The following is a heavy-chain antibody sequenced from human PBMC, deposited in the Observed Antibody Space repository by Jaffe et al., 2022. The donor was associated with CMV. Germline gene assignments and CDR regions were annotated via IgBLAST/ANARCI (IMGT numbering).Heavy chain of an antibody. Sequence: QVQLQESGPGLVKPSETLSLTCTVSGGSISSYYWSWIRQPAGKGLEWIGRIYTSGSTNYNPSLKSRVTMSVDTSKNQFSLKLSSVTAADTAVYYCARDRAKKKYYYYGMDVWGQGTTVTVSS. CDR3: ARDRAKKKYYYYGMDV. J-gene: IGHJ6*02. CDR2: IYTSGST. CDR1: GGSISSYY. V-gene: IGHV4-4*07. D-gene: IGHD2-15*01.